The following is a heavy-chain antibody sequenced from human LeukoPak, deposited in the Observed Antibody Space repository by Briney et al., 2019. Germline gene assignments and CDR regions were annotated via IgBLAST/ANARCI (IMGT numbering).Heavy chain of an antibody. CDR2: INPDGNKK. CDR3: ARDLAYSRLDY. D-gene: IGHD5-18*01. CDR1: GFTFSSYA. Sequence: PPGGSLRLSCAASGFTFSSYAMHWVRQAPGKGLEWVASINPDGNKKYSADSVKGRFTISRDNAENSLYLQMNSLRVEDTAFYYCARDLAYSRLDYWGQGMLVTVSS. J-gene: IGHJ4*02. V-gene: IGHV3-7*01.